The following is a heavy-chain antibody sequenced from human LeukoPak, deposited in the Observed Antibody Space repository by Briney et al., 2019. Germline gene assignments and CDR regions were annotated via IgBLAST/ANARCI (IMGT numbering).Heavy chain of an antibody. CDR3: AKAYWRSSTCYLPRSWFDP. D-gene: IGHD2-21*01. V-gene: IGHV3-21*01. J-gene: IGHJ5*02. CDR2: ISFSSTYI. CDR1: VFRYSRCD. Sequence: PGGSLRLSCAASVFRYSRCDRNWLRQAPGKGLEWVSSISFSSTYIYYADSVRGRFTISRDNAKNSLYLQMNSLRVEDTAVYYCAKAYWRSSTCYLPRSWFDPWGQGTLVTVSS.